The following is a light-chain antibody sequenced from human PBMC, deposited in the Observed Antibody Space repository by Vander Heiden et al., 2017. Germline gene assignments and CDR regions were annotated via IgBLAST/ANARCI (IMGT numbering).Light chain of an antibody. CDR1: QSISSY. CDR2: AAS. J-gene: IGKJ1*01. Sequence: DIQMTQSPSSLSASVGDRVTITCRASQSISSYLNWYQQKPGKATKLLIYAASSLQSGVPSWFSGSGSGTDFTLTISSLQPEDFATYYCQQSYSTSWTFSQGTKVEIK. CDR3: QQSYSTSWT. V-gene: IGKV1-39*01.